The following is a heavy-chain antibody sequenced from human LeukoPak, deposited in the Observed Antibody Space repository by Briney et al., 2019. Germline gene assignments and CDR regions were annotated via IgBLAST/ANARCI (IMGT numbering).Heavy chain of an antibody. CDR1: GVTVSSNY. CDR3: ASGPSRYDILTGYYDVGY. J-gene: IGHJ4*02. CDR2: IYSGGST. Sequence: GGSLRLSCAASGVTVSSNYMSWVRQAPGKGLEWVSVIYSGGSTYYADSVKGRFTISRDNSKNTLYLQMNSLRAEDTAVYYCASGPSRYDILTGYYDVGYWGQGTLVTVSS. D-gene: IGHD3-9*01. V-gene: IGHV3-66*01.